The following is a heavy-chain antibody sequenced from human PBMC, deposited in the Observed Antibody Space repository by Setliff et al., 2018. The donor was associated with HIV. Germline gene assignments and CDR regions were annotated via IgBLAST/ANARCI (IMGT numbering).Heavy chain of an antibody. J-gene: IGHJ4*02. D-gene: IGHD3-22*01. CDR1: SGSFSGYR. V-gene: IGHV4-34*01. Sequence: TSETLSLTCAVYSGSFSGYRWTWIRQPPGKGLEWIGEINHRGSTTYNPSLRSRVTISVDTSKNQFSLKLNSVTAADTAVYYCARGDYYDSTGYEGLDSWGRGMLVTVSS. CDR2: INHRGST. CDR3: ARGDYYDSTGYEGLDS.